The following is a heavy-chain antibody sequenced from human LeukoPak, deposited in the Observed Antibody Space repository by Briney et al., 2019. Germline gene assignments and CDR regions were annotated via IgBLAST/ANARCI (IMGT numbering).Heavy chain of an antibody. CDR1: GGTFSSYA. CDR3: ARDRVTIFGVARDYYYYGMDV. Sequence: SVKVSCTASGGTFSSYAISWVRQAPGQGLEWMGGIIPIFGTANYAQKFQGRVTITADESTSTAYMELSSLRSEDTAVYYCARDRVTIFGVARDYYYYGMDVWGQGTTVTVSS. D-gene: IGHD3-3*01. CDR2: IIPIFGTA. J-gene: IGHJ6*02. V-gene: IGHV1-69*13.